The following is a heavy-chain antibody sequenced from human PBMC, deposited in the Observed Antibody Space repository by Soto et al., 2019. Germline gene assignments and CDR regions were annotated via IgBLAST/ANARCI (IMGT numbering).Heavy chain of an antibody. Sequence: EVQLLESGGGLVQPGGSLRLSCAAAGFTFSNYALTWVRQSPGKGLEWVSTFSGSGGSTYYADSVRDRFTISRDNSKNTLFLQMNSLRVEDTAICYCARDWTGDTCPCLDVWGQGTTVSVSS. CDR3: ARDWTGDTCPCLDV. D-gene: IGHD3-3*01. V-gene: IGHV3-23*01. CDR1: GFTFSNYA. CDR2: FSGSGGST. J-gene: IGHJ6*02.